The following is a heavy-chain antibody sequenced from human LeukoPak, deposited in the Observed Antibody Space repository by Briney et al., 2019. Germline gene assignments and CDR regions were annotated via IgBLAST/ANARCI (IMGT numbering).Heavy chain of an antibody. CDR1: GYTFISYS. CDR3: ARDHVKLGSTFHPFDAFDV. CDR2: INTSTGNP. D-gene: IGHD2/OR15-2a*01. J-gene: IGHJ3*01. Sequence: ASVKVSCKASGYTFISYSMNWVRQAPGQGLEWMGWINTSTGNPTYAQGFTGRFVLSLDTSVSTAYLQISSLKAEDTAVYYCARDHVKLGSTFHPFDAFDVWGQGTLVTVSS. V-gene: IGHV7-4-1*02.